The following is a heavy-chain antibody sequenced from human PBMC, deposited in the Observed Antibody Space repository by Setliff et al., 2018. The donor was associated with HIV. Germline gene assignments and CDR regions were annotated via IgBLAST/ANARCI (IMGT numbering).Heavy chain of an antibody. CDR3: ARDAGGAGEYFDY. CDR2: ISYDGSNK. V-gene: IGHV3-30*04. CDR1: GFTFSSYA. D-gene: IGHD7-27*01. Sequence: GGSLRLSCAASGFTFSSYAMHWVRQAPGKGLEWVAVISYDGSNKYYADSVKGRFTISRDNSKNTLYLQMNSLRAEDTAVYYCARDAGGAGEYFDYWGQGTRVTVSS. J-gene: IGHJ4*02.